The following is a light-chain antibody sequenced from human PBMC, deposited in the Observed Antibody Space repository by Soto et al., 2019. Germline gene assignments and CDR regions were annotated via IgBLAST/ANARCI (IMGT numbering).Light chain of an antibody. V-gene: IGKV1-39*01. CDR3: PQSFTTWT. Sequence: DIQMTQSPSSLSSSVGYRFTITCRASQSVGNFLNWYQQKPGLPPKYLIYAASNLQSGVPSRFSGGGSGTDFTLTISNLQPEDFATYYCPQSFTTWTFRQGTKVDIK. J-gene: IGKJ1*01. CDR1: QSVGNF. CDR2: AAS.